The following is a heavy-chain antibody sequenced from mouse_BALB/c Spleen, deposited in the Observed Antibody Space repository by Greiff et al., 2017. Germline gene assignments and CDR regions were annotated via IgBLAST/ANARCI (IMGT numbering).Heavy chain of an antibody. J-gene: IGHJ3*01. CDR3: AREDGNPPWFAY. CDR1: GFSLTSYG. D-gene: IGHD2-1*01. V-gene: IGHV2-9*02. CDR2: IWAGGST. Sequence: VKVVESGPGLVAPSQSLSITCTVSGFSLTSYGVHWVRQPPGKGLEWLGVIWAGGSTNYNSALMSRLSISKDNSKSQVFLKMNSLQTDDTAMYYCAREDGNPPWFAYWGQGTLVTVSA.